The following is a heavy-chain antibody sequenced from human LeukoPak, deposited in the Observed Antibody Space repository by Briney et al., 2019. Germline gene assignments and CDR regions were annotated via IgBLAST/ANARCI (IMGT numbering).Heavy chain of an antibody. V-gene: IGHV4-4*07. CDR1: GVAICVYN. Sequence: SETLSLTCTVSGVAICVYNYSWIRQPPGKGLEWLLRIYTGGKTNYNTSLKSRVTMSVDTSKKQLSLRVSSVTAADTAVYYCARSSIAVPSSALFRYYFYTMDVWGQGTTVTVSS. J-gene: IGHJ6*02. CDR2: IYTGGKT. D-gene: IGHD6-19*01. CDR3: ARSSIAVPSSALFRYYFYTMDV.